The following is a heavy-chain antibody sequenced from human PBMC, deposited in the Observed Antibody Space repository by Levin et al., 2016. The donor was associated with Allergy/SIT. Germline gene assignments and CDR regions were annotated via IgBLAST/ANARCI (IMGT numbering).Heavy chain of an antibody. J-gene: IGHJ4*02. CDR3: ARDGGGSYYSGFDY. CDR2: ISAYNGNT. V-gene: IGHV1-18*01. D-gene: IGHD1-26*01. Sequence: WVRQAPGQGLEWMGWISAYNGNTNYAQKFQGRVTITADKSTSTAYMELSSLRSEDTAVYYCARDGGGSYYSGFDYWGQGTLVTVSS.